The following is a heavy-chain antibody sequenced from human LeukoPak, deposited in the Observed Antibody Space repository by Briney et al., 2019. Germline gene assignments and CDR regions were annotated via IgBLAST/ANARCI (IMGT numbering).Heavy chain of an antibody. CDR2: ISGSGGST. CDR3: AKDRGQLWFGELFQPHYFDY. D-gene: IGHD3-10*01. CDR1: GFTFSSYA. J-gene: IGHJ4*02. Sequence: GGSLRLSCAASGFTFSSYAMSWVRQAPGKRLEWVSAISGSGGSTYYADSVKGRFTISRDNSKNTLYLQMNSLRAEDTAVYYCAKDRGQLWFGELFQPHYFDYWGQGTLVTVSS. V-gene: IGHV3-23*01.